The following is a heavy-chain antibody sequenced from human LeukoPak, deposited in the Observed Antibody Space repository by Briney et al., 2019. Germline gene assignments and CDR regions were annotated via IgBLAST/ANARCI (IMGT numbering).Heavy chain of an antibody. Sequence: SVKVSCKASGGTFSSYATSWVRQAPGQGLEWMGGIIPIFGTANYAQKFQGRVTITADESTSTAYMELSSLRSDDTAVYYCARRYYYGSGASLDYWGQGTLVTVSS. D-gene: IGHD3-10*01. CDR1: GGTFSSYA. CDR3: ARRYYYGSGASLDY. J-gene: IGHJ4*02. CDR2: IIPIFGTA. V-gene: IGHV1-69*13.